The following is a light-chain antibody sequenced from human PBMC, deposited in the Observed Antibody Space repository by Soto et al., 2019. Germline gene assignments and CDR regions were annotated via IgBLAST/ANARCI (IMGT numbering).Light chain of an antibody. J-gene: IGKJ5*01. CDR1: QSISSW. V-gene: IGKV1-12*01. CDR2: AAS. Sequence: DIQMTQSPSTLSASVGDRVTITCRASQSISSWLAWYQQKPGNAPKLLIYAASSLQSGVPSRFSGSASGTDFTLTITSLQPEDFATYYCQQANSFPLTFGGGTRLEIK. CDR3: QQANSFPLT.